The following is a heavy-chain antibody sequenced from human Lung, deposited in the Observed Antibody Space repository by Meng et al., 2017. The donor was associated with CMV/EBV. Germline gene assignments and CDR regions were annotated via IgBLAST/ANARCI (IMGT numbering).Heavy chain of an antibody. Sequence: FLFNNYAMDWGREAAGGGVEWLAVISYDGNNYYYADSGKGRFTISRDNSKNTVFLQMNSLRGEDTAVYYCSRGGPGMRFVEWFSFDFWGQGALVTVSS. J-gene: IGHJ4*02. V-gene: IGHV3-30-3*01. CDR2: ISYDGNNY. CDR1: FLFNNYA. CDR3: SRGGPGMRFVEWFSFDF. D-gene: IGHD3-3*01.